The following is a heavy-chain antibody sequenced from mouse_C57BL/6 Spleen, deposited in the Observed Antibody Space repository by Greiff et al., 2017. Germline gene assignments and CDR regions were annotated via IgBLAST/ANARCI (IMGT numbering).Heavy chain of an antibody. D-gene: IGHD1-1*01. Sequence: QVQLQQSGAELVKPGASVKISCKASGYAFSSYWMNWVKQRPGKGLEWIGQIYPGDGDTNYNGKFKGKATLTADKSSSTAYMQLSSLTSEDSAVYFCAPTVVATDAMDYWGQGTSVTVYS. J-gene: IGHJ4*01. CDR2: IYPGDGDT. V-gene: IGHV1-80*01. CDR3: APTVVATDAMDY. CDR1: GYAFSSYW.